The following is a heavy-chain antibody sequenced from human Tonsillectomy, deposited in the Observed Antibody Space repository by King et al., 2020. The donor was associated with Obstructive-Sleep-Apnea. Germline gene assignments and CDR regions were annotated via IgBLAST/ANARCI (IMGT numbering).Heavy chain of an antibody. D-gene: IGHD1-26*01. Sequence: VQLVESGGGLVKPGGSLRLSCAASGFTFSDYYMSWIRQAPGKGLEWVSYIISVGSTIYYADSVKGRFTSSRDNAKNSLYLQMNSLRAEDTAVYYCAREGWGGATTLNCFDPWGQGTLVTVSS. CDR2: IISVGSTI. CDR3: AREGWGGATTLNCFDP. J-gene: IGHJ5*02. V-gene: IGHV3-11*01. CDR1: GFTFSDYY.